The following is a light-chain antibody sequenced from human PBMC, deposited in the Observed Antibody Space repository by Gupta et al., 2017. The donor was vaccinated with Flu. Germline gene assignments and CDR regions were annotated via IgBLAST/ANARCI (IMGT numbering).Light chain of an antibody. J-gene: IGKJ1*01. CDR2: WAS. CDR1: QNILYSSIDKNY. CDR3: QQYHSTPWT. V-gene: IGKV4-1*01. Sequence: DIVMTQSPDSLVVSLGERATINCRSSQNILYSSIDKNYLAWYQHRPGLPPKLLIYWASTRESGVPDRFSGSGSGTNFTLTISKLQADDVAVYYCQQYHSTPWTFGQGTKVEI.